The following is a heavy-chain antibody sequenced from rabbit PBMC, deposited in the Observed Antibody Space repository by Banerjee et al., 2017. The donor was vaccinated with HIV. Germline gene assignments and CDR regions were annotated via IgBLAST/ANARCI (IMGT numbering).Heavy chain of an antibody. CDR3: ARDTSTSFSSYGMDL. D-gene: IGHD1-1*01. CDR2: IAAGSSGFT. J-gene: IGHJ6*01. CDR1: GVSFSISSY. Sequence: QSLEESGGDLVKPGASLTLTCTASGVSFSISSYMCWVRQAPGKGLEWIACIAAGSSGFTYHASWAKGRFTISKTSSTTVTLQMTSLTAADTATYFCARDTSTSFSSYGMDLWGPGTLVTVS. V-gene: IGHV1S40*01.